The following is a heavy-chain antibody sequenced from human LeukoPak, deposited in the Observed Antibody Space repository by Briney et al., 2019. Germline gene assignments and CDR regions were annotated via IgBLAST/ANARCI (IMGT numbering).Heavy chain of an antibody. CDR3: ARVSPPQLVHLGVDY. Sequence: GGSLRLSCAASGFTFSSYAMHWVRQAPGKGLEWVAVISYDGSNKYYADSVKGRFTISRDNSKNTLYLQMNSLRAEDTAVYYCARVSPPQLVHLGVDYWGQGTLVTVSS. D-gene: IGHD6-13*01. CDR1: GFTFSSYA. V-gene: IGHV3-30-3*01. J-gene: IGHJ4*02. CDR2: ISYDGSNK.